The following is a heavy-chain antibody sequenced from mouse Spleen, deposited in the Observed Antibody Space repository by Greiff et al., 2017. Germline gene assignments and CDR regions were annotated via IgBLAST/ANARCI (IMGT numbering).Heavy chain of an antibody. D-gene: IGHD1-1*01. CDR3: ARWTVVATDY. Sequence: EVQLQQSGPELVKPGASVKISCKASGYTFTDYYMNWVKQSHGKSLEWIGDINPNNGGTSYNQKFKGKATLTVDKSSSTAYMELRSLTSEDSAVYYCARWTVVATDYWGQGTTLTVSS. CDR1: GYTFTDYY. J-gene: IGHJ2*01. V-gene: IGHV1-26*01. CDR2: INPNNGGT.